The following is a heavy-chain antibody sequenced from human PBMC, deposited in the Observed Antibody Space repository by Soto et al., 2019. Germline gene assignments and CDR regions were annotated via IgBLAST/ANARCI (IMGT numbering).Heavy chain of an antibody. J-gene: IGHJ6*02. CDR1: GFAFSSYA. CDR3: VKGSCSSTSCYTFSYYYYGMDV. CDR2: ISSNGGST. V-gene: IGHV3-64D*06. Sequence: GGSLRLSCSASGFAFSSYAMHWVRQAPGKGLEYVSAISSNGGSTYYADSVKGRFTISRDNSKNTLYLQMSSLRAEDTAVYYCVKGSCSSTSCYTFSYYYYGMDVWGQGTTVTVSS. D-gene: IGHD2-2*02.